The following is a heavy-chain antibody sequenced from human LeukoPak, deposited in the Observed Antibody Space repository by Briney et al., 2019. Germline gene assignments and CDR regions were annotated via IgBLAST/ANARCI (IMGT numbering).Heavy chain of an antibody. Sequence: GGSLRLSCAASGFTFDDYGMSWVRQAPGKGLEWVSNINRNGGNTDYADSVKGRFTISRDNAKNSLYLQMNSLRAEDTALYYCARDHGAIALTNYLDYWGQGTLVTVSS. V-gene: IGHV3-20*04. CDR3: ARDHGAIALTNYLDY. CDR1: GFTFDDYG. D-gene: IGHD1-1*01. J-gene: IGHJ4*02. CDR2: INRNGGNT.